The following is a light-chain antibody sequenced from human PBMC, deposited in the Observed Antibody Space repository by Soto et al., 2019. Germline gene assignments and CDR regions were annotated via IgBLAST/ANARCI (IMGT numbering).Light chain of an antibody. J-gene: IGLJ2*01. Sequence: QSVLTQPPSASETPGQRVTISCSGSSSNIGSNTVNWYQQLPGTAPKLLIYSNNQRPSGVPDRFSGSKSGTSASLAISGLQSEDEADYYCAAWDDSLNGLVFGGGTKLTDL. CDR1: SSNIGSNT. CDR2: SNN. CDR3: AAWDDSLNGLV. V-gene: IGLV1-44*01.